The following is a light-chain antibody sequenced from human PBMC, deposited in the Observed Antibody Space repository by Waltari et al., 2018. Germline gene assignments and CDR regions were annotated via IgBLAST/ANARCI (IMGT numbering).Light chain of an antibody. CDR3: QSYDNSLTVL. V-gene: IGLV1-40*01. CDR1: SSNIGAGYD. CDR2: GNT. Sequence: QSVLTPPPSVSGAPGQRVTISCTGSSSNIGAGYDLHWYQQLPGRAPKLLIYGNTNRPSGVPDRFSGSKSGTSASLAITGLQAEDEADYYCQSYDNSLTVLFGGGTKLTVL. J-gene: IGLJ2*01.